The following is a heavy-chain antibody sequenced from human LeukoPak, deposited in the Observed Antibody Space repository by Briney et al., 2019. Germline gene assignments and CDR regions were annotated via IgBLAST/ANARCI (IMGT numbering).Heavy chain of an antibody. V-gene: IGHV1-18*01. CDR1: GGTFSSYA. J-gene: IGHJ6*02. Sequence: ASVKVSCKASGGTFSSYAISWVRQAPGQGLEWMGWISAYNGNTNYAQKLQGRVTMTTDTSTSTAYMELRSLRSDDTAVYYCARSVDHYYYYYGMDVWGQGTTVTVSS. CDR3: ARSVDHYYYYYGMDV. CDR2: ISAYNGNT. D-gene: IGHD4-23*01.